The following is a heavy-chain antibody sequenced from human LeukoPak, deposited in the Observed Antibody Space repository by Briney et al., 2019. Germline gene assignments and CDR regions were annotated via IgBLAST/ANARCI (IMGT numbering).Heavy chain of an antibody. D-gene: IGHD2-2*01. Sequence: ASVKVSCKASEYTFTSYDINWVRQATGQGLEWMGWMIPNSGNTGYAQKFQGRVTMTRNTSISTAYMELSSLRSDDTAVYYCAREIPADYGMDVWGQGTTVIVSS. CDR1: EYTFTSYD. CDR3: AREIPADYGMDV. CDR2: MIPNSGNT. J-gene: IGHJ6*02. V-gene: IGHV1-8*01.